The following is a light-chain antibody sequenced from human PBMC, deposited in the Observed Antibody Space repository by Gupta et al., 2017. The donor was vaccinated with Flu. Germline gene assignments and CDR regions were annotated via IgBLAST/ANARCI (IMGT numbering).Light chain of an antibody. Sequence: HSALTQPASVSGSPGQSITISCTGTTSDIGTYNLVSWYQQHPGKVPKLLIYESTKWPSGVSNRFSGSRSGNTASLTISGLQAEDEADYYCCSYAGINGHVFGTGTKVTVL. CDR1: TSDIGTYNL. V-gene: IGLV2-23*01. J-gene: IGLJ1*01. CDR2: EST. CDR3: CSYAGINGHV.